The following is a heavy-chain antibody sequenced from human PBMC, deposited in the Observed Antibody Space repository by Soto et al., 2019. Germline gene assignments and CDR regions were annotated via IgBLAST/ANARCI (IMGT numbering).Heavy chain of an antibody. CDR3: ARSWVAYCGGDCDSFRY. CDR2: IYPSGST. Sequence: QVQLQESGPGLVKPSETLSLTCVVYGGSISGYYWSWIRQPAGKGLEWIGRIYPSGSTNYNPSLNSRVTMSVDTSKNQFALMLSAVTAADTAVYYCARSWVAYCGGDCDSFRYWGQGTLVTAST. J-gene: IGHJ4*02. D-gene: IGHD2-21*02. CDR1: GGSISGYY. V-gene: IGHV4-4*07.